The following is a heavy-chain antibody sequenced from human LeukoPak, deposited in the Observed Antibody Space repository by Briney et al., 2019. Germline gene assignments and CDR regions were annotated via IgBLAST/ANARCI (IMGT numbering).Heavy chain of an antibody. CDR2: IQSGGST. CDR3: ARVDIDYDSSFDY. V-gene: IGHV3-66*01. Sequence: GGSLRLSCAASGFTVSSNYMTWVRQAPGKGLEWVPLIQSGGSTYYADSVKGRFTISRDNSKNMLYLQMNSLRAEDTAVYYCARVDIDYDSSFDYWGQGTLVTVSS. D-gene: IGHD5-12*01. J-gene: IGHJ4*02. CDR1: GFTVSSNY.